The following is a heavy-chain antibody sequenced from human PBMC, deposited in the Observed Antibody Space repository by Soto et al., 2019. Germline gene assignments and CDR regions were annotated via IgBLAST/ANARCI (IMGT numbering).Heavy chain of an antibody. D-gene: IGHD5-18*01. V-gene: IGHV1-3*01. CDR1: GYTFTSYA. CDR3: ARDGGYSYGSGAFDI. J-gene: IGHJ3*02. CDR2: INAGNGNT. Sequence: ASVKVSCKASGYTFTSYAMHWVRQAPGQRLEWMGWINAGNGNTKYSQKFQGRVTITRDTSASTAYMELSSLRSEDTAVYYCARDGGYSYGSGAFDIWGQGTMVTVS.